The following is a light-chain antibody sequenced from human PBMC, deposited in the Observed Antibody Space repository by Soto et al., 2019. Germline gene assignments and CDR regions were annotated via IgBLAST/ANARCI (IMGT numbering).Light chain of an antibody. Sequence: AIRMTQSPSSFSASTGDRVTITCRASQGISSYLAWYQQKPGKAPKLLIYAASTLQSGVPSRFSGSGSGTDFTLTISCLQSEDFATPCCQQYYRYPRTFGQGTKVAIK. CDR2: AAS. J-gene: IGKJ1*01. CDR3: QQYYRYPRT. V-gene: IGKV1-8*01. CDR1: QGISSY.